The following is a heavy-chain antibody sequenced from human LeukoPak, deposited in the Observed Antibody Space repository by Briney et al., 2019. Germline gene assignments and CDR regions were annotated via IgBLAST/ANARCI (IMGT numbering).Heavy chain of an antibody. D-gene: IGHD3-9*01. CDR1: GYTFTSYA. J-gene: IGHJ4*02. CDR3: ARGYFDWSLSFDY. CDR2: INAGNGST. V-gene: IGHV1-3*01. Sequence: ASVKVSCKASGYTFTSYAMHWVRQAPGQRLEWMGWINAGNGSTKYSQKFQGRVTITRDTSASTAYMELSSLRSEDTAVYYCARGYFDWSLSFDYWGQGTLVTVSS.